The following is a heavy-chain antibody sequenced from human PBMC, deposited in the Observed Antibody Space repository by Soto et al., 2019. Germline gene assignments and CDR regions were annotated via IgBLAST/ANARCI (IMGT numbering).Heavy chain of an antibody. CDR3: GRVGSNPYYYGMDV. D-gene: IGHD3-16*02. J-gene: IGHJ6*02. Sequence: SGGSLRLSCAASGFTFSSYEMNWVRQAPGKGLEWVSYISISGSTIYYADSLKRRFTLSXXXAXXSXXLXXNXXSAXDTAVYYCGRVGSNPYYYGMDVWGQGTTVTVSS. CDR1: GFTFSSYE. CDR2: ISISGSTI. V-gene: IGHV3-48*03.